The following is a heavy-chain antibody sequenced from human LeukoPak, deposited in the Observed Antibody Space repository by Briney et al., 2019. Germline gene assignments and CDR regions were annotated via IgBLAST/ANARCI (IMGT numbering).Heavy chain of an antibody. Sequence: PGGSLRLSCEASGFTFSSYGMHWVRQAPGKGLEWVSSISSSSSYIYYADSVKGRFTISRDNAKNSLYLQMNSLRAEDTAVYYCARERSGSYDYWGQGTLVTVSS. CDR3: ARERSGSYDY. J-gene: IGHJ4*02. CDR2: ISSSSSYI. V-gene: IGHV3-21*01. D-gene: IGHD3-10*01. CDR1: GFTFSSYG.